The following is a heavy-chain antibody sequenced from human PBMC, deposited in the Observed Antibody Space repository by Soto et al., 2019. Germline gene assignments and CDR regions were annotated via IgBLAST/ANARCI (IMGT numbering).Heavy chain of an antibody. CDR2: ISDSGEYA. V-gene: IGHV3-23*01. J-gene: IGHJ4*02. CDR1: GFIFSSYA. D-gene: IGHD3-10*01. CDR3: AKTARMTRPRGEFDY. Sequence: CLRLSCAASGFIFSSYAMSWVRQAPWKGLEWVSGISDSGEYAYYADSVKGRFPISRDNSKNTLYLQMNSLRDDDAAVYYCAKTARMTRPRGEFDYWGQGTLVTVSS.